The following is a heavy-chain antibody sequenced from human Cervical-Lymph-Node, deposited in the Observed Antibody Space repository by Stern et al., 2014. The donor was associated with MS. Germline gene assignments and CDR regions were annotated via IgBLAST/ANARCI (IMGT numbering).Heavy chain of an antibody. Sequence: VQLVESGPEVKKPGASLKVSCKAAGYTFSSYYMHWVRQAPGQGIEWMGIINPTDGSISYAQKFQDRITLTTDTSTSTVYMEMSGLRSEDTAVYYCARDLIGCGGDCSYFDYWGQGTLVTVSS. J-gene: IGHJ4*02. CDR3: ARDLIGCGGDCSYFDY. V-gene: IGHV1-46*01. CDR1: GYTFSSYY. CDR2: INPTDGSI. D-gene: IGHD2-21*02.